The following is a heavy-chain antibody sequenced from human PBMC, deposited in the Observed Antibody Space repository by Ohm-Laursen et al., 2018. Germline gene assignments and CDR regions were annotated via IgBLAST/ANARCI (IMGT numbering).Heavy chain of an antibody. Sequence: SLRLSCAASGFTFSSYAMSWVRQAPGKGLEWISYINEVSSHIYDADSVKGRFTISRDNAKNSLYLQMNSLRAEDTAVYYCANWFGPWGQGTLVTVSS. J-gene: IGHJ5*02. CDR3: ANWFGP. CDR2: INEVSSHI. CDR1: GFTFSSYA. V-gene: IGHV3-21*01.